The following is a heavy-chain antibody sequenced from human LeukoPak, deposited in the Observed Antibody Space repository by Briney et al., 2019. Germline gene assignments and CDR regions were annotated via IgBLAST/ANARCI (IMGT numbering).Heavy chain of an antibody. CDR1: GFTFSNYW. CDR2: IKHDGSED. Sequence: GGSLRLSCAASGFTFSNYWMTWVRQAPGKGLEWVANIKHDGSEDYYSDSVKGRFTISRDNAKSSMWLQMNSLRDEDTAVYYCAELGITMIGGVWGKGTTVTISS. CDR3: AELGITMIGGV. D-gene: IGHD3-10*02. J-gene: IGHJ6*04. V-gene: IGHV3-7*01.